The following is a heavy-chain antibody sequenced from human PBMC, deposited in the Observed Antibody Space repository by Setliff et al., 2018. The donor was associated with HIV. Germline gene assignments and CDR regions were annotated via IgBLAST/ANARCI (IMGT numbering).Heavy chain of an antibody. CDR3: AKVLGYCSGGSCSAGFDP. J-gene: IGHJ5*02. CDR1: GFTFSSYA. D-gene: IGHD2-15*01. Sequence: GGSLRLSCAASGFTFSSYAMAWVRQTPGQGLEWVSVITGSGGSTYYADSVKGRFTISRDNSKNTLYLQMNSLRAEDTAVYYCAKVLGYCSGGSCSAGFDPWGQGTLVTVSS. V-gene: IGHV3-23*01. CDR2: ITGSGGST.